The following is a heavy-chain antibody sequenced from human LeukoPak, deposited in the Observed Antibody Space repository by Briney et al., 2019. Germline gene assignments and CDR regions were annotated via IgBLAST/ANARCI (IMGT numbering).Heavy chain of an antibody. CDR1: GFTFSSYS. Sequence: GGSLRLSCAASGFTFSSYSVNWVRRAPGKGLEWVANIKRDGIEKYYVDSVKGRFTISRDNAQNSLYLQMNSLRDEDTGVYYCARDKEAAVDFWSGYYPLWGQGTLVTVSS. V-gene: IGHV3-7*01. J-gene: IGHJ4*02. CDR3: ARDKEAAVDFWSGYYPL. D-gene: IGHD3-3*01. CDR2: IKRDGIEK.